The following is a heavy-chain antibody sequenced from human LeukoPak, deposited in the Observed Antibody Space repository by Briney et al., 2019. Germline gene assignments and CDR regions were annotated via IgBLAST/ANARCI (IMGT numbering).Heavy chain of an antibody. D-gene: IGHD1/OR15-1a*01. CDR1: GYTFTSYG. CDR2: ISAYNGNT. J-gene: IGHJ4*02. V-gene: IGHV1-18*01. CDR3: ARDLTKGPRKTMADY. Sequence: ASVKVSCKASGYTFTSYGISWVRQAPGQGLEWMGWISAYNGNTNYAQKLQGRVTLTIDTSTSTAYMELRSLRSDDTAVYYCARDLTKGPRKTMADYWGQGTLVTVSS.